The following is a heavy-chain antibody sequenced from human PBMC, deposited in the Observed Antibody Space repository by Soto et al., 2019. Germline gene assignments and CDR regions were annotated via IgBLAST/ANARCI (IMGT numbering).Heavy chain of an antibody. D-gene: IGHD6-13*01. J-gene: IGHJ5*02. CDR3: AIRVWGQQLVNFDP. CDR1: GYTFTSYD. CDR2: MSPNSGNT. Sequence: QVQLVQSGAEVKKPGASVKVSCKASGYTFTSYDINWVRQATGQGLEWMGWMSPNSGNTGYAQKFQGRVTMTRNTSISTAYMELSSLRSEDTAVYYCAIRVWGQQLVNFDPWGQGTLVTVSS. V-gene: IGHV1-8*01.